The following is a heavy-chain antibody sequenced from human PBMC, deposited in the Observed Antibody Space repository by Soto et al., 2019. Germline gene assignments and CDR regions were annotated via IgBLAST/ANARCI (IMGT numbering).Heavy chain of an antibody. D-gene: IGHD2-2*03. CDR2: IYHSGGT. V-gene: IGHV4-30-2*01. CDR3: ARSLDIVLVPAAMQVGWFDP. CDR1: GGSISSGGYS. J-gene: IGHJ5*02. Sequence: QLQLQESGSGLVKPSQTLSLTCAVSGGSISSGGYSWSWIRQPPGKGLEWIGYIYHSGGTYYNTSLKSRVTISVDWSKNQFSLKLSSLTATDTAIDYGARSLDIVLVPAAMQVGWFDPWGQGTLVTVSS.